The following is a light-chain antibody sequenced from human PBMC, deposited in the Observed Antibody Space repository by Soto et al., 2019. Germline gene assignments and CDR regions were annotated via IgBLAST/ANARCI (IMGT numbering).Light chain of an antibody. CDR3: QSADSSGTSV. J-gene: IGLJ2*01. Sequence: SYELTQPPSVSVSPGQTARITCSGAALPKQYAYWYQQKPGQAPVLVIYKDSERPSGIPERFSGSSSGTTVTLTISGVQAEDEADYYCQSADSSGTSVFGGGTKLTVL. CDR2: KDS. V-gene: IGLV3-25*03. CDR1: ALPKQY.